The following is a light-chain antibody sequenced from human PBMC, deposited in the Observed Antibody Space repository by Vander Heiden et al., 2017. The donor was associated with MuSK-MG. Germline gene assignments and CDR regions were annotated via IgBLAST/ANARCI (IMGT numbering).Light chain of an antibody. CDR3: QQRSNMYT. Sequence: EIVLTQSPATLSLSPGERATLSCRASQTVSSYLAWYQQKPGQAPRLLIYDASNRANGIPDKFSGSGSGKDFTLTSSSREPEDFAVYYGQQRSNMYTFGQGTKLEIK. CDR1: QTVSSY. J-gene: IGKJ2*01. V-gene: IGKV3-11*01. CDR2: DAS.